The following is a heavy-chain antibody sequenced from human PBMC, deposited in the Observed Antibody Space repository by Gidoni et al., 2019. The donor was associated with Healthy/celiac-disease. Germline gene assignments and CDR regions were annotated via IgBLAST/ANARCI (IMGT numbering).Heavy chain of an antibody. CDR2: INHSGST. V-gene: IGHV4-34*01. J-gene: IGHJ3*02. D-gene: IGHD4-17*01. CDR3: ARGVGDGDYADAFDI. Sequence: QVQLQQWGAGLLKPSETLSLTCAVYGGSFSGYYWSWIRQPPRKGLEWIGEINHSGSTNYNPSLKSRVTISVDTSKNQFSLKLSSVTAADTAVYYCARGVGDGDYADAFDIWGQGTMVTVSS. CDR1: GGSFSGYY.